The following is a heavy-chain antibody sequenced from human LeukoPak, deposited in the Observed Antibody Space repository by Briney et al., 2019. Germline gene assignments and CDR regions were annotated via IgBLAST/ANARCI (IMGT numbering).Heavy chain of an antibody. CDR1: GFIFTNYA. Sequence: PGGSLRLSCVASGFIFTNYAMSWVRQPPGKGLEWVSVVSGSGDSTYYADSVKGRFTISRDNSKNTLYLQMNSLRAEDTAVYYCAKGRSSGDSCSNYWGQGSLVTVSS. CDR2: VSGSGDST. J-gene: IGHJ4*02. D-gene: IGHD2-15*01. V-gene: IGHV3-23*01. CDR3: AKGRSSGDSCSNY.